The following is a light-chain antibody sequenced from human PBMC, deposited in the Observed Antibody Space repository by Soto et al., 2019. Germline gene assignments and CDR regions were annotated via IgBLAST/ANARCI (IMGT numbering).Light chain of an antibody. Sequence: DIQMTQSPSTLTSSLGDRVTITGRASQSISSWLAWYQQKPGKAPNLLIYDASTLESGVPSRFSGSGSGTEFTLTISSLQPEDFATYYCQQFHSFSRTFGQGTKVDIK. CDR3: QQFHSFSRT. CDR2: DAS. CDR1: QSISSW. J-gene: IGKJ1*01. V-gene: IGKV1-5*01.